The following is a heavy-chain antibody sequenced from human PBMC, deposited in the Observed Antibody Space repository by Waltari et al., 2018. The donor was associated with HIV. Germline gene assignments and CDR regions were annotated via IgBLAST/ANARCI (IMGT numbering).Heavy chain of an antibody. CDR3: ARGPVAVAGFDDWYFDL. CDR2: INHSGSN. D-gene: IGHD6-19*01. Sequence: QVQLQQWGAGLLKPSETLSLTCAVYGGSFSGYYWSWIRQPPGKGLEWNGEINHSGSNDYNRCRKCRVTISVDTSKDQFSLKLSSVSAADTAVYYCARGPVAVAGFDDWYFDLWGRGTLVTVSS. CDR1: GGSFSGYY. V-gene: IGHV4-34*01. J-gene: IGHJ2*01.